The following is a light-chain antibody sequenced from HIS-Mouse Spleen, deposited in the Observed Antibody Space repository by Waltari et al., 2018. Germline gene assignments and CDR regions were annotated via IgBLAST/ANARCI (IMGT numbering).Light chain of an antibody. J-gene: IGLJ3*02. CDR2: EGS. Sequence: QSALTQTASVSESPGPSITISCPGTSTDVWHYNVFSLYQQHPGKAPKLMIYEGSKRPSGVSNRFSGSKSGNTASLTSSGLQAEDEADYYCCSYAGSSTWVFGGGTKLTVL. CDR1: STDVWHYNV. CDR3: CSYAGSSTWV. V-gene: IGLV2-23*01.